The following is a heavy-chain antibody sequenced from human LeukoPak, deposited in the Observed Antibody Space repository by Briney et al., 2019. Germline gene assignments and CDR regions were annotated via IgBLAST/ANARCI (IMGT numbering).Heavy chain of an antibody. CDR3: ARENVEIGFFDY. D-gene: IGHD2-21*01. J-gene: IGHJ4*02. CDR1: GFTFSNYA. V-gene: IGHV3-23*01. Sequence: GGSLRLSCAASGFTFSNYAVTWVRQAPGKGLEWVSGITGSGDTTYYADSVKGRFAISRDNAKNSLYLQMNSLRAEDTAVYYCARENVEIGFFDYWGQGTLVTVSS. CDR2: ITGSGDTT.